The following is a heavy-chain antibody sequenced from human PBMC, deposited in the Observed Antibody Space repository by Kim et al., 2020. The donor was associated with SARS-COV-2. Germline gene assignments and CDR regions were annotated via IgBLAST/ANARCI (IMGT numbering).Heavy chain of an antibody. J-gene: IGHJ4*02. Sequence: YAQKFQGRVTMTRDTSTSIVYMELSSLRSEDTAVYYCARGHVVVPAALDYWGQGTLVTVSS. CDR3: ARGHVVVPAALDY. V-gene: IGHV1-46*01. D-gene: IGHD2-2*01.